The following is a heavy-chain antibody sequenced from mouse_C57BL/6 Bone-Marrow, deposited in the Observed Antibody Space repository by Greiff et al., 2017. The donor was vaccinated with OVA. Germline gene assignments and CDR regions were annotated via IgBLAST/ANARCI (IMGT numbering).Heavy chain of an antibody. J-gene: IGHJ3*01. CDR1: GYTFTSYW. V-gene: IGHV1-53*01. D-gene: IGHD1-1*01. CDR3: AREGSHYYGSSYWFAY. Sequence: VQLQQPGTELVKPGASVKLSCKASGYTFTSYWMHWVKQRPGQGLEWIGNINPSNGGTNYNEKFKSKATLTVDKSSSTAYMQLSSLTSEDSAVYYCAREGSHYYGSSYWFAYWGQGTLVTVSA. CDR2: INPSNGGT.